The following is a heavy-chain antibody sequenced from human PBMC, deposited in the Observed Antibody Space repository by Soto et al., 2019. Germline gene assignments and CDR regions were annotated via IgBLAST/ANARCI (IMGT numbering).Heavy chain of an antibody. J-gene: IGHJ6*02. CDR3: ARLGPTTVPTSDFTGNYNGMDV. V-gene: IGHV4-30-4*01. CDR1: GGSISSGDYY. Sequence: SETLSLTCTVSGGSISSGDYYWSWIRQPPGKGLERIGYSYYSGSTYYNPSLRRRLTITVDTSKNQYSLKLSSVTASDTAVYCCARLGPTTVPTSDFTGNYNGMDVWGQGTTVTVSS. CDR2: SYYSGST. D-gene: IGHD4-17*01.